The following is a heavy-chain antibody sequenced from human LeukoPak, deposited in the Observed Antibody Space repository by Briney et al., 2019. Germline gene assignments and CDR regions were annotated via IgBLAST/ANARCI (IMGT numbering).Heavy chain of an antibody. CDR2: INPNSGDT. CDR3: ARAVITIFGVVINWFDP. Sequence: ASVKVSCKASGYTFTSYGISWVRQAPGQGLEWMGWINPNSGDTNYAQKFQGRVTMTRDTSISTAYMELSRLRSDDTAVYYCARAVITIFGVVINWFDPWGQGTLVTVSS. CDR1: GYTFTSYG. J-gene: IGHJ5*02. V-gene: IGHV1-2*02. D-gene: IGHD3-3*01.